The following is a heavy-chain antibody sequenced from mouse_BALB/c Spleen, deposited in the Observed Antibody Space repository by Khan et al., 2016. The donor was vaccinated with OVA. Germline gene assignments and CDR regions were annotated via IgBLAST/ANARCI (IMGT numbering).Heavy chain of an antibody. CDR3: ARVYRGDFDY. D-gene: IGHD2-14*01. CDR1: GYSITTDYA. V-gene: IGHV3-2*02. CDR2: ISYSGNT. Sequence: EVQLQESGPGLVKPSQSLSLTCTVTGYSITTDYAWNWIRQFPGNKLEWMGYISYSGNTKYNPSLKSRISITRDTSKNQFFLQLKSVTTEDTARYYCARVYRGDFDYWGQGTTLTVSS. J-gene: IGHJ2*01.